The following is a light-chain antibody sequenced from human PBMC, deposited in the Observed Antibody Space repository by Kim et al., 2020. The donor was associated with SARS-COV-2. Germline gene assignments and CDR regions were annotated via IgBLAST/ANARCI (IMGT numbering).Light chain of an antibody. Sequence: SASVGDRVTITCRASQTINSWLAWYQQKPGKAPNLLISRASNLESGVPSRFSGSGSGTEFTLTISSLQPDDFATYYCQQYNSYPYTFGQGTKLEI. CDR1: QTINSW. CDR2: RAS. V-gene: IGKV1-5*03. CDR3: QQYNSYPYT. J-gene: IGKJ2*01.